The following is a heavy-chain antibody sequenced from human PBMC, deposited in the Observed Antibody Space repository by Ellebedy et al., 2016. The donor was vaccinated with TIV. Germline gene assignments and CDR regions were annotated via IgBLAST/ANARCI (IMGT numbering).Heavy chain of an antibody. V-gene: IGHV1-69*04. CDR1: GYTFTSYY. D-gene: IGHD2-2*01. J-gene: IGHJ6*02. CDR3: ARGYCSSTSCYEGEDYYYGMDV. CDR2: IIPILGIA. Sequence: ASVKVSCKASGYTFTSYYMHWVRQAPGQGLEWMGRIIPILGIANYAQKFQGRVTITADKSTSTAYMELRSLRSDDTAVYYCARGYCSSTSCYEGEDYYYGMDVWGQGTTVTVSS.